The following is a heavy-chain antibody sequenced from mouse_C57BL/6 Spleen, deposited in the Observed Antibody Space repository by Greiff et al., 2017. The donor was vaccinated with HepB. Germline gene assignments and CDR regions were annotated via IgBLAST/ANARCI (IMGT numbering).Heavy chain of an antibody. CDR2: IYPGDGDT. CDR1: GYAFSSYW. J-gene: IGHJ4*01. V-gene: IGHV1-80*01. Sequence: VQLQQSGAELVKPGASVKISCKASGYAFSSYWMNWVKQRPGKGLEWIGQIYPGDGDTNYNGKLKGKATLTADKSSSTAYMQLSSLTSEDSAVYFCARSAYYYGMDYWGQGTSVTVSS. D-gene: IGHD2-10*01. CDR3: ARSAYYYGMDY.